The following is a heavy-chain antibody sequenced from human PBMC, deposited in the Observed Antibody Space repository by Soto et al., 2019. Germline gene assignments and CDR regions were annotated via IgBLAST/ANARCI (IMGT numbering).Heavy chain of an antibody. J-gene: IGHJ6*02. Sequence: GGSLRLSCAASGFTFSSYAMHWVRQAPGKGLEWVAVISYDGSNKYYADSVKGRFTISRDNSKNTLYLQMNSLRAEDTAVYYCAREYSSSWDGDYYYGMDVWGQGTTVTVSS. CDR1: GFTFSSYA. V-gene: IGHV3-30-3*01. D-gene: IGHD6-13*01. CDR2: ISYDGSNK. CDR3: AREYSSSWDGDYYYGMDV.